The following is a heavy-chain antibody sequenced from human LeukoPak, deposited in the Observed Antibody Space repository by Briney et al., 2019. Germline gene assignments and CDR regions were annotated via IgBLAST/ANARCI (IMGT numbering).Heavy chain of an antibody. CDR1: GFTFSSYA. CDR3: AKAPGDYVWGSQTRVFDY. D-gene: IGHD3-16*01. V-gene: IGHV3-23*01. Sequence: GGSLRRSCAASGFTFSSYAMSWVREAPGKGLEWVSAISGSGGSTYYADSVKGRFTISRDNSKNTLYLQMNSLRAEDTAVYYCAKAPGDYVWGSQTRVFDYWGQGTLVTVSS. CDR2: ISGSGGST. J-gene: IGHJ4*02.